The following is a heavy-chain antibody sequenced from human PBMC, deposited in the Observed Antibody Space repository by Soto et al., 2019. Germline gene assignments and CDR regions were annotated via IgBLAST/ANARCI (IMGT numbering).Heavy chain of an antibody. CDR1: GFTFSSYA. J-gene: IGHJ4*01. CDR3: TSDSYSTMIIVRFDY. D-gene: IGHD3-22*01. Sequence: GGSLRLSCAASGFTFSSYAMSWVRQAPGKGLEWVSAISGSGGSTYYAAPVKGRFAISRDDSKNIVYLQMNSLKIEDTAVYYCTSDSYSTMIIVRFDYWGHGTLVTVSS. CDR2: ISGSGGST. V-gene: IGHV3-23*01.